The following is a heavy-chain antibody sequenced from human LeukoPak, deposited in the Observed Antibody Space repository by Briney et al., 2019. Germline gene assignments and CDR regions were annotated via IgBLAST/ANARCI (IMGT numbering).Heavy chain of an antibody. CDR2: ISGSGGST. V-gene: IGHV3-23*01. CDR1: GFTFSSYG. Sequence: GGTLRLYCAASGFTFSSYGMSWVRQAPGKGLEWVSAISGSGGSTYYADSVKGRFTISRDNSKNTLSLQMNSLRAEDTAIYYCAKPPFIGGSYSYYMDVWGKGTTVTVSS. CDR3: AKPPFIGGSYSYYMDV. D-gene: IGHD1-26*01. J-gene: IGHJ6*03.